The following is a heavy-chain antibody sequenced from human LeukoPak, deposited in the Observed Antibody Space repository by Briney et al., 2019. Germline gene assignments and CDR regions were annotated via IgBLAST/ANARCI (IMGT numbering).Heavy chain of an antibody. V-gene: IGHV4-59*08. CDR1: GGSISSYY. J-gene: IGHJ4*02. Sequence: SETLSLTCTVSGGSISSYYWSWTRQPPGKGLEWIGYIYYSGSTNYNPSLKSRVTISVDTSKNQFSLKLSSVTAADTAVYYCARVDFGYLDYWGQGTLVTVSS. CDR3: ARVDFGYLDY. CDR2: IYYSGST. D-gene: IGHD5-12*01.